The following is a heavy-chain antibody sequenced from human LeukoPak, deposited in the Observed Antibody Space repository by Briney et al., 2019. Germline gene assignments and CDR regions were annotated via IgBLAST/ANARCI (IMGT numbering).Heavy chain of an antibody. D-gene: IGHD4-11*01. CDR3: ARDAIDSNNFDF. Sequence: KPWETLSLTCTVSGGSISSYYWSWIRQPPGKGLEWIGYIHYSGSTYYNPSLSSRVTISVDRSTNHFSLKVSSVTAADTAVYYCARDAIDSNNFDFWDQGTLVTVSS. V-gene: IGHV4-59*06. CDR1: GGSISSYY. CDR2: IHYSGST. J-gene: IGHJ4*02.